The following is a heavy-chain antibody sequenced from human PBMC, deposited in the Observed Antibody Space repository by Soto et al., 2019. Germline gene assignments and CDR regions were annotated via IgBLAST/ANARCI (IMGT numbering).Heavy chain of an antibody. J-gene: IGHJ4*02. Sequence: EVQLLESGGGLVQPGGSLRLSCAASGFTFSSYAMSWVRQAPGKGLEWVSAISGSGGSTYYADSVKGRFTISRDNSKNTLYLQLNRLRAEDTAVYYCAQGTIVATIGVDYWGQGTLVTVSS. CDR1: GFTFSSYA. V-gene: IGHV3-23*01. CDR3: AQGTIVATIGVDY. D-gene: IGHD5-12*01. CDR2: ISGSGGST.